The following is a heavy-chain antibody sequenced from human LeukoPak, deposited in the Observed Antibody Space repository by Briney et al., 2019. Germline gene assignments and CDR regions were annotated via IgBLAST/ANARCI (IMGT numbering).Heavy chain of an antibody. Sequence: GGSLRLSCTAPGFTLGSHDMHWVRQIPGQGLEWVAAVSSGFHAFFADSVQGRFTVSREDARNSLYLQMNSLRAGDTAVYYCVREARGYHYTYFDYWGQGTLVTVSS. CDR1: GFTLGSHD. CDR2: VSSGFHA. V-gene: IGHV3-13*01. CDR3: VREARGYHYTYFDY. D-gene: IGHD5-18*01. J-gene: IGHJ4*02.